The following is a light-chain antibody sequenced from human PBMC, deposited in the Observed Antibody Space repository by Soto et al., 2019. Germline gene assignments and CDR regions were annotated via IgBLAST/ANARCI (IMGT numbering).Light chain of an antibody. CDR3: QSYDSSLNRV. CDR1: SSNIGARYD. V-gene: IGLV1-40*01. CDR2: GDN. J-gene: IGLJ1*01. Sequence: QSVLTQPPSVSGALGQRITISCTGSSSNIGARYDVHWYRQLPGTAPKLLLYGDNNRPSGVPDRFSGSRSGASASLAITGLQADDEADYFCQSYDSSLNRVFGTGTKLTVL.